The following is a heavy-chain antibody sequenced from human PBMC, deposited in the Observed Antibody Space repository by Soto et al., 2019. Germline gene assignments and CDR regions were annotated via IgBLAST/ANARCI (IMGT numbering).Heavy chain of an antibody. Sequence: PSETLSLTCSVSGGSVSDKTYYWSWIRQPPGKRLEWIGYAYYSGTTNYNPPLKSRVTISVDLSKNQFSLRLSSVTTADTALYYCARTTAVPNSLRSRYFFDYWGQGTLVTVSS. CDR3: ARTTAVPNSLRSRYFFDY. CDR1: GGSVSDKTYY. D-gene: IGHD4-17*01. V-gene: IGHV4-61*01. CDR2: AYYSGTT. J-gene: IGHJ4*02.